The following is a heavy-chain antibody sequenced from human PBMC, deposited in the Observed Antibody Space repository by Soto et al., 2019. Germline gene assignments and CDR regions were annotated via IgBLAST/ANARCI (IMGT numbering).Heavy chain of an antibody. CDR3: ARVGKYSSGWLTYFDY. V-gene: IGHV4-59*01. J-gene: IGHJ4*02. D-gene: IGHD6-19*01. Sequence: SETLSLTCTVSGGSISSYYWSWIRRPPGKGLEWIGYIYYSGSTNYNPSLKSRVTISVDTSKNQFSLKLSSVTAADTAVYYCARVGKYSSGWLTYFDYWGQGTLVTVSS. CDR1: GGSISSYY. CDR2: IYYSGST.